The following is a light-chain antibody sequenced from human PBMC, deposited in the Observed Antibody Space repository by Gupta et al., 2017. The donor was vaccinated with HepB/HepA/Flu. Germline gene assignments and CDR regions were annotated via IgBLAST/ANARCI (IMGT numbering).Light chain of an antibody. V-gene: IGKV2-28*01. J-gene: IGKJ3*01. CDR3: MHSLQTPFT. CDR2: LGS. Sequence: DIVMTQSPLSLPVTPGEPASISCRSSQSLLQSNGYNYLGWYLQRPGQSPQLLIYLGSTRASGVPDRFNGSGSGTDFTLKISRVEAEDVGVYYCMHSLQTPFTFGPGTKVNIK. CDR1: QSLLQSNGYNY.